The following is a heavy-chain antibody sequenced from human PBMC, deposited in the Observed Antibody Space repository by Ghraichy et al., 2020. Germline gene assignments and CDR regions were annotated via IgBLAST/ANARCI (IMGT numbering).Heavy chain of an antibody. J-gene: IGHJ6*02. CDR2: VYYTGST. Sequence: SETLSLTCAVSGGSISSTSYYWSWIRQPPGKGLEWIGSVYYTGSTHYNPSLKSRVTISADTSKKQSSLKLSSVTAAATAVYYCAEDLSRYYFWSGYYRADIYYYGMDVWGQATTVTVSS. D-gene: IGHD3-3*01. CDR3: AEDLSRYYFWSGYYRADIYYYGMDV. CDR1: GGSISSTSYY. V-gene: IGHV4-39*07.